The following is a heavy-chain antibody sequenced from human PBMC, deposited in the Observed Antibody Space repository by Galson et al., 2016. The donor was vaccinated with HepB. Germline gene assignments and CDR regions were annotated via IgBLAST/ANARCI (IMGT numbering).Heavy chain of an antibody. Sequence: SLRLSCAASGFTFTSYSMNWVRQVPGKGLEWVSYISSSPGTVYYADSVKGRFTISRDNAKNSLYLQMNSPRDEDTAVYYCARDPLGYSYALVRYFDYWGQGTLVTVSS. CDR2: ISSSPGTV. V-gene: IGHV3-48*02. CDR3: ARDPLGYSYALVRYFDY. CDR1: GFTFTSYS. D-gene: IGHD5-18*01. J-gene: IGHJ4*02.